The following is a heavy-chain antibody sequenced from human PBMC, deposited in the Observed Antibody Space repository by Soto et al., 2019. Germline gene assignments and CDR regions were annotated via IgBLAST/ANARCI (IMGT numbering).Heavy chain of an antibody. V-gene: IGHV1-69*01. CDR1: GVPFSHYA. CDR3: ATGEYFRGTR. J-gene: IGHJ4*02. Sequence: SVDVSCKFAGVPFSHYALGWLRQAPGQGLEWMGGIIPMFGTATYAQKFQGRFTITADESTTTTFMELSSLRSEDTDGYYSATGEYFRGTRWGQGTTVTVSS. D-gene: IGHD2-15*01. CDR2: IIPMFGTA.